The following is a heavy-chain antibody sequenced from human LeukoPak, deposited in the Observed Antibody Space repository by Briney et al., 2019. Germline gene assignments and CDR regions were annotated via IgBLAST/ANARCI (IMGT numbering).Heavy chain of an antibody. Sequence: GASVKVSCKASGYTFTSYGISGVRQAPGQGLEWMGRISAYNGNTNYAQKLQGRVTMTTDTSTSTAHMELRSLSSDDTAVYYCARGRSPRHEFDYWGQGTLVTVSS. CDR2: ISAYNGNT. CDR3: ARGRSPRHEFDY. V-gene: IGHV1-18*01. CDR1: GYTFTSYG. D-gene: IGHD1-26*01. J-gene: IGHJ4*02.